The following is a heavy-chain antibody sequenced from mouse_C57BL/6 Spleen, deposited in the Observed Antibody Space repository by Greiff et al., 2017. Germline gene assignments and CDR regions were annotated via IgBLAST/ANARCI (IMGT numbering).Heavy chain of an antibody. V-gene: IGHV5-6*02. CDR2: ISSGGSYT. J-gene: IGHJ4*01. D-gene: IGHD1-1*01. CDR1: GFTFSSYG. Sequence: EVKLVESGGDLVKPGGSLKLSCAASGFTFSSYGMSWVRQTPDKRLEWVATISSGGSYTYYPDSVNGRFTISRDNAKNTMYLQMSSLKSEDPAMYYSARGGTTVVAKDYAMDYWGQGTSVTVSS. CDR3: ARGGTTVVAKDYAMDY.